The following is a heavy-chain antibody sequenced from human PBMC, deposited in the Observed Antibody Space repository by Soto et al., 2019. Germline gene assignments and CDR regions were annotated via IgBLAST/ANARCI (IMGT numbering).Heavy chain of an antibody. CDR1: GFTFSNNA. CDR2: VSATAGTT. J-gene: IGHJ4*02. V-gene: IGHV3-23*04. Sequence: DVQLVDSGGGLVQPGGSLRLSCAASGFTFSNNAMSCVRQAPGKGLEWVSLVSATAGTTYYTDSVKGRFTISRDNSRNTVYLQMNSLRADDSAVYYCAKDSLAGGFDYWGQGTLVTVSS. D-gene: IGHD3-16*01. CDR3: AKDSLAGGFDY.